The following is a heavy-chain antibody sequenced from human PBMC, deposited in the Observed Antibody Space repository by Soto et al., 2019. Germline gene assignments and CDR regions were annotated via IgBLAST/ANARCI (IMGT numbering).Heavy chain of an antibody. Sequence: ASVKVSCKASGYTFTSYGISWVRQAPGQGLEWMGWISAYNGNTNYAQKLQGRVTMTTDTSTSTAYMELSSLRSEDTAVYYCARGYGSGSYEYYYYGMDVWGQGTTVTVSS. J-gene: IGHJ6*02. V-gene: IGHV1-18*04. CDR3: ARGYGSGSYEYYYYGMDV. D-gene: IGHD3-10*01. CDR1: GYTFTSYG. CDR2: ISAYNGNT.